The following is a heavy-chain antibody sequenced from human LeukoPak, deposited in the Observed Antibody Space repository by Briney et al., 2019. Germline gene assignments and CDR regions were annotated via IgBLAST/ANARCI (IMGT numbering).Heavy chain of an antibody. V-gene: IGHV4-34*01. CDR1: GGSFSGYY. D-gene: IGHD3-16*01. CDR3: ARDPPTFDAFDI. J-gene: IGHJ3*02. Sequence: PSETLSLTCAVYGGSFSGYYWSWIRQPPGKGLEWIGEINHSGSTNYNPSLKSRVTISVDTSKNQFSLELSSVTAADTAVYYCARDPPTFDAFDIWGQGTMVTVSS. CDR2: INHSGST.